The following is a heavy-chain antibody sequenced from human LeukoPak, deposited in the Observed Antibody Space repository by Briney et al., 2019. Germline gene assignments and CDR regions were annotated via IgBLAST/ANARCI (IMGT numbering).Heavy chain of an antibody. J-gene: IGHJ4*02. Sequence: SETLSLTCTVSGGSISSYYWSWIRQPLGKGLEWIGYIYYSGSTNYNPSLKSRVTISVDTSKNQFSLKLSSVTAADTAVYYCARLLYSGYEGEFDYWGQGTLVTVSS. CDR1: GGSISSYY. V-gene: IGHV4-59*08. D-gene: IGHD5-12*01. CDR3: ARLLYSGYEGEFDY. CDR2: IYYSGST.